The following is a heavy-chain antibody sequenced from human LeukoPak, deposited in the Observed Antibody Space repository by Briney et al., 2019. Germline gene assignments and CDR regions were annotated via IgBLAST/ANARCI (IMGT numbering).Heavy chain of an antibody. V-gene: IGHV1-8*03. CDR2: MNPNSGNT. J-gene: IGHJ6*03. D-gene: IGHD3-10*01. CDR1: GYTFTSYD. CDR3: ARLYYYGSGSYYNAPNYYYYYMDV. Sequence: ASVKVSCKASGYTFTSYDINWVRQATGQGLEWMGWMNPNSGNTGYAQKFQGRVTITRNTSISTAYMELSSLRAEDTALYYCARLYYYGSGSYYNAPNYYYYYMDVWGKGTTVTVSS.